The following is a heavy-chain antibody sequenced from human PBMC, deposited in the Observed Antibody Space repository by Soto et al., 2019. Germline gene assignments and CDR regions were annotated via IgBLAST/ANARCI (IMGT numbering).Heavy chain of an antibody. J-gene: IGHJ4*02. CDR1: GFTFSSYS. Sequence: EVQLVESGGGLVQPGGSLRLSCAASGFTFSSYSMNWVRQAPGKGLEWVSYISASGSIMNYADSVKGRFTISRDNAKNSLYLQMNSLRAEDTAVYYCARDPAKEPGTYGSGSYPHDWGQGTLVTVSS. D-gene: IGHD3-10*01. CDR2: ISASGSIM. V-gene: IGHV3-48*01. CDR3: ARDPAKEPGTYGSGSYPHD.